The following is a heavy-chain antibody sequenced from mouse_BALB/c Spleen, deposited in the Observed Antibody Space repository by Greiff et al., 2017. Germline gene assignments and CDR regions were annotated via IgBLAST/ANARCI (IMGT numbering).Heavy chain of an antibody. CDR3: ATYYDRFAY. V-gene: IGHV5-9-4*01. CDR1: GFTFSSYA. D-gene: IGHD2-4*01. J-gene: IGHJ3*01. Sequence: EVMLVESGGGLVKPGGSLKLSCAASGFTFSSYAMSWVRQSPEKRLEWVAEISSGGSYTYYPDTVTGRFTISRDNAKNTLYLEMSSLRSEDTAMYYCATYYDRFAYWGQGTLVTVSA. CDR2: ISSGGSYT.